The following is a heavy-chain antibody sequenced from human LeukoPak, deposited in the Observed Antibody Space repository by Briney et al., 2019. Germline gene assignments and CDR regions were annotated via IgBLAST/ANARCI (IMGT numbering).Heavy chain of an antibody. D-gene: IGHD3-22*01. CDR1: GYTFTSYY. CDR2: LNPSGGST. Sequence: ASVKVSCQASGYTFTSYYMHWVRQAPGQGFEWMGILNPSGGSTSYAQKFQGRVTMTRDTSTSTVYMELSSLRSEDTAVYYCARERGNYDSSGYSHDAFDIWGQGTMVTVSS. V-gene: IGHV1-46*01. J-gene: IGHJ3*02. CDR3: ARERGNYDSSGYSHDAFDI.